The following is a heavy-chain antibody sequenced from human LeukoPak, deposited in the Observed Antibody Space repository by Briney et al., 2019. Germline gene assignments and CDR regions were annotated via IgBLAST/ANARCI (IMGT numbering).Heavy chain of an antibody. CDR3: ARVGGFSGWLAD. J-gene: IGHJ4*02. D-gene: IGHD6-19*01. CDR1: GGSLSSSNW. Sequence: SGTLSLTCTVSGGSLSSSNWRSGVRQPPGKGLEWSWEISHSGSTNYDPSLKSRVTISVDKSKNQFSLKLSSVTAADTAVYYCARVGGFSGWLADWGQGTLVTVSS. CDR2: ISHSGST. V-gene: IGHV4-4*02.